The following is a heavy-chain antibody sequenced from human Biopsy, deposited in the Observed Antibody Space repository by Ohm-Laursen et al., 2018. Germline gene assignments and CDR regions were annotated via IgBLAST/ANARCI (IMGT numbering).Heavy chain of an antibody. CDR1: GGSINGGRYY. CDR3: ARLGSGDYFPTFFDF. Sequence: TLSLTCTVSGGSINGGRYYWNWIRHHPGKGLEWIGNIFYSANTYYNPSLKGRVTISVDTSKNQFSLKLSSVTAADTAVYYCARLGSGDYFPTFFDFWGQGALVTVSS. V-gene: IGHV4-31*03. CDR2: IFYSANT. D-gene: IGHD5-12*01. J-gene: IGHJ4*02.